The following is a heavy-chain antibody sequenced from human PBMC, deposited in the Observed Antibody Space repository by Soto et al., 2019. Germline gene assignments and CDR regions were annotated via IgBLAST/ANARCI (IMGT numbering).Heavy chain of an antibody. V-gene: IGHV3-30-3*01. J-gene: IGHJ3*02. CDR1: GFTFSSYA. Sequence: QVQLVESGGGVVQPGRSLRLSCAASGFTFSSYAMHWVRQAPGKGLEWVAVISYDGSNKYYADSVKGRFTISRDNSKNTLYLQMNSLRAEDTDVYYCARGHIVLMVYAIFGAFDIWGQGTMVTVSS. CDR3: ARGHIVLMVYAIFGAFDI. CDR2: ISYDGSNK. D-gene: IGHD2-8*01.